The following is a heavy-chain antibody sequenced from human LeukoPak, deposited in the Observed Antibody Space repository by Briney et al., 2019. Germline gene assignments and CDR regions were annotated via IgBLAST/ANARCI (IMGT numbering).Heavy chain of an antibody. CDR1: GCTFSSYA. V-gene: IGHV3-23*01. D-gene: IGHD6-19*01. CDR3: AKPTVAVAGTRWFDP. J-gene: IGHJ5*02. Sequence: PGRSLRLSCAASGCTFSSYAMSWVRQAPGKGLEWVSAISSSGGGTYYADSVKGRFTISRDNSKNTLYLQMNGLRAEDTAVYYCAKPTVAVAGTRWFDPWGQGTLVTVSS. CDR2: ISSSGGGT.